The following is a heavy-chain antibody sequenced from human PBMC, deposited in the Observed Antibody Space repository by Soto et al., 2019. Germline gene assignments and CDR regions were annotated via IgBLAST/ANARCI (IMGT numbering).Heavy chain of an antibody. CDR3: SRLRYTVVTVIAV. Sequence: PWDNVYPTCTFYGYSITNDYWKRILQPPGKGLEWIGYVSYSGRTNYNPSLKSRVNMLVDKSKNQFSLNLTSVTAAYTAVYYWSRLRYTVVTVIAVSGQESSVALSS. V-gene: IGHV4-59*03. CDR1: GYSITNDY. J-gene: IGHJ3*01. CDR2: VSYSGRT. D-gene: IGHD2-2*02.